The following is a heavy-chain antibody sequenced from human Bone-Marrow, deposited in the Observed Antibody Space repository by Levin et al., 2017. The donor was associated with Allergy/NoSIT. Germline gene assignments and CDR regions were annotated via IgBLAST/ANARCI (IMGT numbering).Heavy chain of an antibody. Sequence: GESLKISCAASGFTFSNYGMHWVRQSPGKGLEWVSYISASGRTTYYADSVKGRFNISRDNAKGSLYLQMNNLRVEDTALYYCATPLSGYYDSSGYLQHWGQGTLVSVSA. CDR1: GFTFSNYG. V-gene: IGHV3-48*03. CDR2: ISASGRTT. D-gene: IGHD3-22*01. J-gene: IGHJ4*02. CDR3: ATPLSGYYDSSGYLQH.